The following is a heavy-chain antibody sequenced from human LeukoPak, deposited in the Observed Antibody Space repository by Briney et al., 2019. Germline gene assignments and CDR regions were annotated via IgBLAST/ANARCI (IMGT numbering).Heavy chain of an antibody. CDR3: ATSTYNSSWDYYFYGMDV. Sequence: GGSLRLSCAASGFTFSSYSMHWVRQAPGKGLEWVAVISYDGTNKYYADAVKGRFPISRDNSKNTLYLQMNSLRPEDTAVYYCATSTYNSSWDYYFYGMDVWGQGTTVTVSS. J-gene: IGHJ6*02. CDR1: GFTFSSYS. D-gene: IGHD6-13*01. V-gene: IGHV3-30*19. CDR2: ISYDGTNK.